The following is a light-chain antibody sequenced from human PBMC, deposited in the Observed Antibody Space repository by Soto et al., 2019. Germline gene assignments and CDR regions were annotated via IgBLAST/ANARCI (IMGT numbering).Light chain of an antibody. CDR2: GAS. Sequence: EIVLTHSPSTLALSPGGRCILSCRASQSVSSNFLVWYQNTPGQAPRLLISGASRRATGIPDRFSGSGSGTDCTLTISRLEPEDFAVYYCQQYGNSTQTFGQGTKVDIK. V-gene: IGKV3-20*01. CDR3: QQYGNSTQT. CDR1: QSVSSNF. J-gene: IGKJ1*01.